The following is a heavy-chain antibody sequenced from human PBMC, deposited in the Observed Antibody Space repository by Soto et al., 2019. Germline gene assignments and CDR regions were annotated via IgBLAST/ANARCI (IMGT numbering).Heavy chain of an antibody. D-gene: IGHD1-1*01. CDR3: ARDLYNWNGDNWFDP. Sequence: QVQLVQSGAEVKKPGASVKVSCKASGYTFTSYAMHWVRQAPGQRLEWMGWINAGNGNTKYSQKFQGRVTITRDTAASTAYMELSSLRSDDTAVYYCARDLYNWNGDNWFDPWGQGTLDTVTS. CDR2: INAGNGNT. J-gene: IGHJ5*02. V-gene: IGHV1-3*01. CDR1: GYTFTSYA.